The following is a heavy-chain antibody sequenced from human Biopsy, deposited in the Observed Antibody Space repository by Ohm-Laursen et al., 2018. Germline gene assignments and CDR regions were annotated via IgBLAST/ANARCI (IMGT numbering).Heavy chain of an antibody. CDR2: ISYTGGI. Sequence: SETLSLTCAVTYGSISGHFWSWIRQAPGKGLDRLAYISYTGGITSNPSLNGRATMSLDTSKNQFSLRLIYVTAADTAVYYCARMPHFDYWGQGILVTVSS. CDR3: ARMPHFDY. J-gene: IGHJ4*02. D-gene: IGHD2-2*01. V-gene: IGHV4-59*11. CDR1: YGSISGHF.